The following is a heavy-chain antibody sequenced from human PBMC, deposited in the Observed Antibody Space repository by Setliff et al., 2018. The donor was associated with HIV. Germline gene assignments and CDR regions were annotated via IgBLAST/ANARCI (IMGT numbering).Heavy chain of an antibody. Sequence: ASVKVSCKASGYNFTNYGINWVRQDPGQGLGWMGWINTNTGYPTYAQAFRGRFVFSLDTSVSTAYLEISSLEAEDTAVYFCARVRTSYNFWVGDVFDPWGQGTLVTVSS. CDR2: INTNTGYP. V-gene: IGHV7-4-1*02. D-gene: IGHD1-1*01. CDR1: GYNFTNYG. CDR3: ARVRTSYNFWVGDVFDP. J-gene: IGHJ5*02.